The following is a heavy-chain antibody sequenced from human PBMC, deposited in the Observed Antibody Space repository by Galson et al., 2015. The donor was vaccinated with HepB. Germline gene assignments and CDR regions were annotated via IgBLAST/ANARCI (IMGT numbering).Heavy chain of an antibody. Sequence: PALVKPTQPLTLTCTVSGFSLSNARMGVSWIRQPPGKALEWLAHIFSNDDKSYSTSLKSRLTISKDTSKSQVVLTMTNMDPVDTATYYGARTPTGDNGDPDYYYYYGMDVWGQGTTVTVSS. CDR3: ARTPTGDNGDPDYYYYYGMDV. J-gene: IGHJ6*02. CDR1: GFSLSNARMG. CDR2: IFSNDDK. V-gene: IGHV2-26*01. D-gene: IGHD7-27*01.